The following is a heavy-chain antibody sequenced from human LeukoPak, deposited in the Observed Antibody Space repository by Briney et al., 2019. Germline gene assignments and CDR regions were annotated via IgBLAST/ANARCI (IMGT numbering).Heavy chain of an antibody. D-gene: IGHD3-22*01. V-gene: IGHV3-23*01. CDR3: AKSRFYYDSTFDY. Sequence: GGSLRLSCAASGFTFSSYAMSWVRQAPGKGLEWVLAISGSGGSTYYADSVKGRFTISRDNSKNTLYLQMNSLRAEDTAVYYCAKSRFYYDSTFDYWGQGTLVTFSS. CDR1: GFTFSSYA. J-gene: IGHJ4*02. CDR2: ISGSGGST.